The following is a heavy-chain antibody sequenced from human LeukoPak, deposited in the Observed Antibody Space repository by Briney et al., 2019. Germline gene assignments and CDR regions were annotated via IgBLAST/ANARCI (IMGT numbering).Heavy chain of an antibody. V-gene: IGHV3-23*01. CDR3: AKVPEREFDY. CDR2: ITGSGGGT. Sequence: GGSLRLSCAASRFIFSNYAMSWVRQAPGKGLEWVSRITGSGGGTYYADSVKGRFTISRDNSKNTLYLQMNSLRAEDTAVYYCAKVPEREFDYWGQGTLVTVSS. J-gene: IGHJ4*02. D-gene: IGHD1-14*01. CDR1: RFIFSNYA.